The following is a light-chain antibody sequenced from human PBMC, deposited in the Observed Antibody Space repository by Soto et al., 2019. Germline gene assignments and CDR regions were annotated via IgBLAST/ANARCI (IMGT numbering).Light chain of an antibody. V-gene: IGLV2-14*03. CDR1: SSDVGGYNY. J-gene: IGLJ2*01. CDR2: DVS. CDR3: SSYASSSTLVV. Sequence: QSALTQPASVSGSPGQWITISCAGTSSDVGGYNYVSWYQHHPGKAPKLMIYDVSNRPSGVSNRFSGSKSGSTASLTISGLQAEDEADYWCSSYASSSTLVVFGGGTKLTVL.